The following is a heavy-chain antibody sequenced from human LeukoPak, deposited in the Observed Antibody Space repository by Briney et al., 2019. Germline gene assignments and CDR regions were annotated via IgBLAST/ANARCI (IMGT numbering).Heavy chain of an antibody. CDR3: AKVVAATHPSYFDY. CDR1: GGSFSGYY. Sequence: SETLSLTCAVYGGSFSGYYWSWNRQPPGKGLEWIGEINHSGSTNYNPSLKSRVTISVDTSKNRFSLKLSSVTAADTAVYYCAKVVAATHPSYFDYWGQGTLVTVSS. D-gene: IGHD2-15*01. CDR2: INHSGST. J-gene: IGHJ4*02. V-gene: IGHV4-34*01.